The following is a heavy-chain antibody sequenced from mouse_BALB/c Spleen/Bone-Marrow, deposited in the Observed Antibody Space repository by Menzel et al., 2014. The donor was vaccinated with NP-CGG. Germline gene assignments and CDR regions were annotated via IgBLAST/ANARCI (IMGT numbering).Heavy chain of an antibody. Sequence: EVKLMESGPSLVKPSQTLSLTCSVTGYSFTSGYWNWIRKFPGNKLEYMGYISYSGSTYYNPSLKSRISITRDTSKNQYYLQLNSVTTEDTATYYCATYYGYCFDYWGKGTTLTVSS. CDR1: GYSFTSGY. J-gene: IGHJ2*01. D-gene: IGHD2-2*01. CDR2: ISYSGST. V-gene: IGHV3-8*02. CDR3: ATYYGYCFDY.